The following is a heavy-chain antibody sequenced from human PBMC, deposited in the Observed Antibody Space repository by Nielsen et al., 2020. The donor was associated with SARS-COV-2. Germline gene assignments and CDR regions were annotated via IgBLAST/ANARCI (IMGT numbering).Heavy chain of an antibody. Sequence: GGSLRLSCAASGFTFSSYWMSWVRQAPGKGLEWVANIKQDGSEKYYVDSVKGRFTISRDNAKNSLYLQMNSLRAEDTAVYYCARYLTYYDFWSGYLNWFDPWGQGTLVTVSS. J-gene: IGHJ5*02. CDR2: IKQDGSEK. V-gene: IGHV3-7*03. D-gene: IGHD3-3*01. CDR1: GFTFSSYW. CDR3: ARYLTYYDFWSGYLNWFDP.